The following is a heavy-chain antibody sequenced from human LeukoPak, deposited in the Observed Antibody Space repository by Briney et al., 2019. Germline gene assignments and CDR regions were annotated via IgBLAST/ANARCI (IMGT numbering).Heavy chain of an antibody. V-gene: IGHV3-74*01. J-gene: IGHJ5*02. CDR2: IDTEGSSI. CDR3: PTSSYYSRRGPYDL. Sequence: GGSLRLSCAASGFTFSNYWMHCVRQVPGKGLVWVSRIDTEGSSIIYADSVRGRFTISRDNAKDTLYLQMNSLRVEDTGVYYCPTSSYYSRRGPYDLWGQGTLVTVSS. CDR1: GFTFSNYW. D-gene: IGHD3-10*01.